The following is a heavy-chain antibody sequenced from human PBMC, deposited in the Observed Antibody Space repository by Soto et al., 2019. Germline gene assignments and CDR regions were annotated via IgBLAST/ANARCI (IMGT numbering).Heavy chain of an antibody. V-gene: IGHV3-33*01. Sequence: QVQLVESGGGVVQTGRSLRLSCAASGFSFSNSGMHWVRQAPGKGLEWVAVIWYDGSNEYYADSVKGRFTISRDNSKNTLYLQMNSLGAEDTAVYYCARLPRIPTAAFFGMDVWGQGTPVTVSS. CDR2: IWYDGSNE. CDR3: ARLPRIPTAAFFGMDV. J-gene: IGHJ6*02. CDR1: GFSFSNSG. D-gene: IGHD6-13*01.